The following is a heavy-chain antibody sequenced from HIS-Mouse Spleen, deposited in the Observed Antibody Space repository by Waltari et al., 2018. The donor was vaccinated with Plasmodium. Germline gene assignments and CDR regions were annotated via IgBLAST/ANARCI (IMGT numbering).Heavy chain of an antibody. Sequence: QVQLQESGPGLVKPSETLSLTCTVSGYSISSGYYWGWIRQPPGKGLEWIGSIYHSGSTYHNPSIKSRVTISVDTSKNQFSLKLSSVTAADTAVYYCARAESSIAARHYYYYGMDVWGQGTTVTVSS. D-gene: IGHD6-6*01. CDR1: GYSISSGYY. J-gene: IGHJ6*02. CDR3: ARAESSIAARHYYYYGMDV. V-gene: IGHV4-38-2*02. CDR2: IYHSGST.